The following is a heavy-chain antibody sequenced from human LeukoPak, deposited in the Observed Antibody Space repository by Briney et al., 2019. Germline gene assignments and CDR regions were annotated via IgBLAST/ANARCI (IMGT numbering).Heavy chain of an antibody. CDR1: GGSFSGYY. CDR2: INHSGST. D-gene: IGHD1-26*01. Sequence: SETLSLTCAVYGGSFSGYYWSWIRQPPGKGLEWIGEINHSGSTNYNPSLKSRVTISVDTSKNQFSLKLSSVTAADTAVYYCARTSSWSYLGYNWFDPWGQGTLVTVSS. J-gene: IGHJ5*02. CDR3: ARTSSWSYLGYNWFDP. V-gene: IGHV4-34*01.